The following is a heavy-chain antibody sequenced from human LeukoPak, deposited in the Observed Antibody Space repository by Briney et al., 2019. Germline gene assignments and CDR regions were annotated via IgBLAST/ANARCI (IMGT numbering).Heavy chain of an antibody. J-gene: IGHJ6*02. D-gene: IGHD2-2*01. CDR2: INTNTGNP. CDR3: ARDKYCSRTSCYFTGMDV. V-gene: IGHV7-4-1*02. Sequence: SSVKVSCKASGYTFTSYAMNWLRQAPGQGLEWMGWINTNTGNPTYAQGFTGRFVFSLDTSVSTAYLQISSLKAEDTAVYYCARDKYCSRTSCYFTGMDVWGQGTTVTVSS. CDR1: GYTFTSYA.